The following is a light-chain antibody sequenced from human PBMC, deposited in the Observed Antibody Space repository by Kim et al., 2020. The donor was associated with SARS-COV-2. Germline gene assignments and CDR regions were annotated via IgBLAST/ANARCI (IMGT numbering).Light chain of an antibody. V-gene: IGLV3-1*01. Sequence: SVSPGQTASITCSGDKLGDKYACWYQQKPGQSPVLVIYQDSKRPSGIPERFSGSNSGNTATLTISETQAMDEADYYCQAWDSSTAVFGGGTKLTVL. J-gene: IGLJ3*02. CDR3: QAWDSSTAV. CDR2: QDS. CDR1: KLGDKY.